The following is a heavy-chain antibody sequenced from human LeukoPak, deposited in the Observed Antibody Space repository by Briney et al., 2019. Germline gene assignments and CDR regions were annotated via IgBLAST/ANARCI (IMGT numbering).Heavy chain of an antibody. J-gene: IGHJ6*03. CDR3: SRRKCSGGSCYYYYYMDV. V-gene: IGHV4-34*01. D-gene: IGHD2-15*01. Sequence: PGGSLRLSCAASGFSVSRNYMSWIRQPPGKGLEGIGEINHCGSTHYNPPLTNRVNISVDTSKNQFSLKLSSVTAADTAVYYCSRRKCSGGSCYYYYYMDVWGKGTTVTVSS. CDR2: INHCGST. CDR1: GFSVSRNY.